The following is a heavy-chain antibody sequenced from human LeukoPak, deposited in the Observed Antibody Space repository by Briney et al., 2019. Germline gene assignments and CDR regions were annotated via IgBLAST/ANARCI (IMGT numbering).Heavy chain of an antibody. Sequence: SGPTLVNPTQTLTLTCTFSGFSLSTSGVGVGWIRQPPGKALEWLALIYWDDDKRYSPSLKTRLTISKDTSKNQVVLTMTNMDPVDTATYYCARTRGGGRPLAFDYWGQGTLVTVSS. V-gene: IGHV2-5*02. CDR3: ARTRGGGRPLAFDY. J-gene: IGHJ4*02. D-gene: IGHD2-15*01. CDR2: IYWDDDK. CDR1: GFSLSTSGVG.